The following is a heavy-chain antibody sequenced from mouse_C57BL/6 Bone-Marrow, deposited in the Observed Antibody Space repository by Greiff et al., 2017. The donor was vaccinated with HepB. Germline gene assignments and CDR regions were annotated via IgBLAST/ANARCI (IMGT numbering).Heavy chain of an antibody. V-gene: IGHV1-15*01. J-gene: IGHJ2*01. D-gene: IGHD2-2*01. CDR3: ARSLYGYDDA. CDR2: IYPRDGST. CDR1: GYTFTDYE. Sequence: VQLQESGAELVRPGASVTLSCKASGYTFTDYEMHWVKQTSVHGLGWIGYIYPRDGSTKYNEKFKGKATLTADKSSSTAYMQLNSLTSEDSAVYFCARSLYGYDDARGQGTTLTVSS.